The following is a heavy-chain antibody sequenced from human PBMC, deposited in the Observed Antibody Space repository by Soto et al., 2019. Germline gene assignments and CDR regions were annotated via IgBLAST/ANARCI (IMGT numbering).Heavy chain of an antibody. CDR2: IWYDGSNK. CDR3: ARDRLPYDFWSGYFLNYYYYGMDV. J-gene: IGHJ6*02. D-gene: IGHD3-3*01. Sequence: GGSLRLSCAASGFTFSSYGMHWVRQAPGKGLEWVAVIWYDGSNKYYADSVKGRFTISRDNSKNTLYLQMNSLRADDTAVYYCARDRLPYDFWSGYFLNYYYYGMDVWGQGTTVTVSS. V-gene: IGHV3-33*01. CDR1: GFTFSSYG.